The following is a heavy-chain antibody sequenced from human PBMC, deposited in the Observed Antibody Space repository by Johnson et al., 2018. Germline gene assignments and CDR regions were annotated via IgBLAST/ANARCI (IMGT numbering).Heavy chain of an antibody. CDR3: ARRDLDHAFDV. CDR1: GFTFRNYG. Sequence: QVQLVQSGGGVVQXGRSLRLSCAASGFTFRNYGMHWVRQAPGKGLEWVALIWYDGRNKHYADAVKGRFTISRDNSKNTMSLQMSSLRADDTAVYYCARRDLDHAFDVWGQGTMVTVSS. V-gene: IGHV3-33*01. CDR2: IWYDGRNK. J-gene: IGHJ3*01.